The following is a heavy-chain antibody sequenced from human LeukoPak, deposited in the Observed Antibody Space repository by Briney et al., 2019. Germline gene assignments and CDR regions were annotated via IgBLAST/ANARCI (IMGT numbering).Heavy chain of an antibody. CDR2: INPTSGGT. J-gene: IGHJ6*03. V-gene: IGHV1-2*06. Sequence: ASVKVSCKASGYTFIGYYIHWVRQAPGQGLEWMGRINPTSGGTNSAQKFQGRVTMTSDTSISKAYMELRRLRSDDTAVYYCARSYGDSGNHFNYMDVWGKGTTVTVSS. CDR1: GYTFIGYY. D-gene: IGHD4-17*01. CDR3: ARSYGDSGNHFNYMDV.